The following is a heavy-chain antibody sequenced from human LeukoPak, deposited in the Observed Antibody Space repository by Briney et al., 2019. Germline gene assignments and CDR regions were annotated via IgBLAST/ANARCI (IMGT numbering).Heavy chain of an antibody. V-gene: IGHV4-34*01. D-gene: IGHD3-22*01. Sequence: SETLSLTCAVYGGSFSGYYWSWIRQPPGKGLEWIGEINHSGSTNYNPSLKSRVTISVDTSKNQFSLKLSSVTAADTAAYYCARGPNYYDSSGHKLFDYWGQGTLVTVSS. J-gene: IGHJ4*02. CDR3: ARGPNYYDSSGHKLFDY. CDR1: GGSFSGYY. CDR2: INHSGST.